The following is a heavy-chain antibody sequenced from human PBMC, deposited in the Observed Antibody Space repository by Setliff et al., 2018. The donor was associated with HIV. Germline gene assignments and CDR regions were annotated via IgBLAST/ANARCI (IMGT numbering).Heavy chain of an antibody. J-gene: IGHJ3*02. CDR3: ARGNGYSYGLMSAFDI. Sequence: PSETLSLTCTVSSGSISSSGYYWGWIRQPPGKGLEWIGSIYYSGSTYYNPSLKSRVTISVDTSKNQFSLRLSSVTAADTAVYYCARGNGYSYGLMSAFDIWGQGTMVTV. CDR2: IYYSGST. V-gene: IGHV4-39*07. D-gene: IGHD5-18*01. CDR1: SGSISSSGYY.